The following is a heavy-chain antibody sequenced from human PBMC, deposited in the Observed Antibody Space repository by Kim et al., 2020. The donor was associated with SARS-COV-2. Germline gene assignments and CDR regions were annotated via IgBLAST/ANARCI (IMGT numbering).Heavy chain of an antibody. V-gene: IGHV1-18*01. Sequence: ASVKVSCQASGYTFDSYGIAWVRQAPGQGLEWMGWISSYDGHTNYAQKFQGRLAMTTDTATSTVYMDLTSLRSDDTAMYYCARRGYDGYEYFDYWGQGTLVTVSS. CDR3: ARRGYDGYEYFDY. CDR2: ISSYDGHT. CDR1: GYTFDSYG. D-gene: IGHD5-12*01. J-gene: IGHJ4*02.